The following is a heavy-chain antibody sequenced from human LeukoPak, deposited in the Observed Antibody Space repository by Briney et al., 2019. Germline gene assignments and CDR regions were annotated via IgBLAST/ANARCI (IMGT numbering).Heavy chain of an antibody. Sequence: ASVKVSCKVSGYTLTELSMHWVRQAPGKGLEWMGGFDPEDGETIYAQKFQGRVTMTEDTSTDTAYMELSSLRSEDTAIYYCAKDLTYYYDSTGYYFDYWGQGTLVTVST. V-gene: IGHV1-24*01. D-gene: IGHD3-22*01. J-gene: IGHJ4*02. CDR2: FDPEDGET. CDR3: AKDLTYYYDSTGYYFDY. CDR1: GYTLTELS.